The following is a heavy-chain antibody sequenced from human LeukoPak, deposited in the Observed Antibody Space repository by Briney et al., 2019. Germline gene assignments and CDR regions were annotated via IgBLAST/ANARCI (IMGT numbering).Heavy chain of an antibody. J-gene: IGHJ4*02. Sequence: ASVKVSCKASGYTFTGYYMHWVRQAPGQGLEWMGWINPNSGGTNYAQKFQGRVTMTRATSISTAYMELSRLRSDDTAVYYCARGKVISDYDTTGYYSRWGQGTLVTVSS. CDR2: INPNSGGT. CDR3: ARGKVISDYDTTGYYSR. CDR1: GYTFTGYY. D-gene: IGHD3-22*01. V-gene: IGHV1-2*02.